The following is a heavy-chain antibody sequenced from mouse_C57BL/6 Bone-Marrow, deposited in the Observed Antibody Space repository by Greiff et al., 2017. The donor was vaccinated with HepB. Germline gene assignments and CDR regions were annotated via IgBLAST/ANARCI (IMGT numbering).Heavy chain of an antibody. Sequence: VQLQQSGGGLVKPGGSLKLSCAASGFTFSDYGMHWVRQAPEKGLEWVAYISSGSSTIYYADTVKGRFTISRDNAKNTLFLQMTSLRSEDTAMYYCARGIYYDYDYYWGQGTTLTVSS. D-gene: IGHD2-4*01. J-gene: IGHJ2*01. CDR1: GFTFSDYG. CDR3: ARGIYYDYDYY. V-gene: IGHV5-17*01. CDR2: ISSGSSTI.